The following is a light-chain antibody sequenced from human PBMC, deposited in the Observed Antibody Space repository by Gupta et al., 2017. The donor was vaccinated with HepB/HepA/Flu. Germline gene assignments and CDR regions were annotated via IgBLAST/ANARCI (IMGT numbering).Light chain of an antibody. V-gene: IGKV1D-13*01. Sequence: AIQLTQFPSSLSASVGDRVTITCRASQGISSALALYQQKPGKPPKLLIYYASTLGSEVPSRFSGSGSGTDFTLTISGLQPEDFATYYCQQFQNYVTFGGGTKVEIK. CDR2: YAS. CDR3: QQFQNYVT. CDR1: QGISSA. J-gene: IGKJ4*01.